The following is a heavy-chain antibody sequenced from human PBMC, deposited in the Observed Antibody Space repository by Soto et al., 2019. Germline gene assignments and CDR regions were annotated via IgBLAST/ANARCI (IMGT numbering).Heavy chain of an antibody. CDR2: ISGRGENT. J-gene: IGHJ3*02. D-gene: IGHD7-27*01. Sequence: VQLLESGGGLVQPGGSLRLSCAASGFTFSVFAMSWVRQAPGKGLELVSTISGRGENTYYADSVKGRFTISRDNSQNTLNLQMNSLRGEDTAVYYCAKDRGTGDYGVNAVDIWGQGTMVTVAS. V-gene: IGHV3-23*01. CDR3: AKDRGTGDYGVNAVDI. CDR1: GFTFSVFA.